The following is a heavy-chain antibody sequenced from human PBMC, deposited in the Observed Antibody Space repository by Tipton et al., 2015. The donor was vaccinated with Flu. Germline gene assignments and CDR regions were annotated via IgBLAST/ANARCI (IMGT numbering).Heavy chain of an antibody. Sequence: GLVKPSETLSLTCAVYGGSFSGYYWSWIRQPPGKGLEWIGEINHSGSTNYNPSLKSRVTISVDTSKNQFSLKLSSVTAADTAVYYCARAGVEMYSSSWYPRKNSHYYYYMDVWGKGTTVTVSS. CDR1: GGSFSGYY. J-gene: IGHJ6*03. D-gene: IGHD6-13*01. CDR3: ARAGVEMYSSSWYPRKNSHYYYYMDV. V-gene: IGHV4-34*01. CDR2: INHSGST.